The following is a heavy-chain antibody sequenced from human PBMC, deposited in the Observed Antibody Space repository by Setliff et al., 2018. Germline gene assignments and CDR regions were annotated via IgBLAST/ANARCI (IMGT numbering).Heavy chain of an antibody. CDR2: IHPWGGSSEST. J-gene: IGHJ4*02. CDR1: GGPTIGYY. D-gene: IGHD1-26*01. V-gene: IGHV4-59*08. CDR3: ARGLHSGTYWGTRPLGLDY. Sequence: TLSLTCAVSGGPTIGYYWTWIRQAPGKGLEWIGYIHPWGGSSESTNYSPSLKSRITISLDKSRSQFSLKLTSVTVADTAVYYCARGLHSGTYWGTRPLGLDYRGQGSQVTVSS.